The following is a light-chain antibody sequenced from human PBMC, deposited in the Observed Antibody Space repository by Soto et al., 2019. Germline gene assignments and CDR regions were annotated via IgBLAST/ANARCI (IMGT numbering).Light chain of an antibody. CDR3: QQSYATPNT. J-gene: IGKJ2*01. Sequence: DIQMTQSPSSLSASVGDRVTMTCRASQSISSYLNWYQQKPGKAPKLLIYAASSLQSGVPSKFSGSGSGTHFTLTISILEPEDVATYCCQQSYATPNTFGQANMLEIK. CDR2: AAS. CDR1: QSISSY. V-gene: IGKV1-39*01.